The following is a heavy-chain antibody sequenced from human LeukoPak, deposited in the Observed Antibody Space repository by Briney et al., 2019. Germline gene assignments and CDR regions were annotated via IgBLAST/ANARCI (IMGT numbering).Heavy chain of an antibody. J-gene: IGHJ5*02. Sequence: SETLSLTCTVSGVSVGSYYWNWIRQPPGKGLEWIGYIYYTGSTNYNPSLKSRVTISVDTSKNQFSLRLSSVTAADTAVYYCARWGTYASTSNWFDPWGQGTLVTVSS. CDR3: ARWGTYASTSNWFDP. V-gene: IGHV4-59*02. CDR2: IYYTGST. D-gene: IGHD2-2*01. CDR1: GVSVGSYY.